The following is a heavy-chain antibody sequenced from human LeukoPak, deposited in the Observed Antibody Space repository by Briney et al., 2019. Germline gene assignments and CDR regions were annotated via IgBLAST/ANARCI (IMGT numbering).Heavy chain of an antibody. V-gene: IGHV4-59*12. CDR2: IHYSGST. Sequence: SETLSLTCTVSGGSISSYYWSWIRQPPGKGLEWIGYIHYSGSTNYNSSLKSRVTISVDTSKNQFSLKLSSVTAADTAVYYCARGKLGVVVPAAIRYYMDVWGKGTTVTVSS. CDR1: GGSISSYY. CDR3: ARGKLGVVVPAAIRYYMDV. D-gene: IGHD2-2*01. J-gene: IGHJ6*03.